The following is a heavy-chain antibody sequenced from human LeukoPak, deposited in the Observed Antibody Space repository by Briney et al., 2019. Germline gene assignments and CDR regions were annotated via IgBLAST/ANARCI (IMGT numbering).Heavy chain of an antibody. D-gene: IGHD6-19*01. CDR3: ARVPVAGLGFDY. J-gene: IGHJ4*02. Sequence: ASVKVSCKASGYTFTSYYMHWVRQAPGQGLEWMGIINPSGGSTSYAQKFQGRVTMTRDMSTSTVYMELSSLRSEDTAVYYCARVPVAGLGFDYWGQGTLVTVSS. CDR1: GYTFTSYY. CDR2: INPSGGST. V-gene: IGHV1-46*01.